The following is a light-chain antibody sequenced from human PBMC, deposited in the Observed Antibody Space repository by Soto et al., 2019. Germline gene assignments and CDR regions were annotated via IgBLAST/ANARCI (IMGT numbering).Light chain of an antibody. CDR3: QQYNSYSKT. V-gene: IGKV1-5*01. CDR2: DAS. CDR1: QSISSW. J-gene: IGKJ1*01. Sequence: DIQMTQSPSTLSASVGDRVTITCRASQSISSWLAWYQQKPGKAPKLLIYDASSLASGVPSRFIGSGSGTEFTLTISSLQPDDFATYYCQQYNSYSKTFGQGTKVEIK.